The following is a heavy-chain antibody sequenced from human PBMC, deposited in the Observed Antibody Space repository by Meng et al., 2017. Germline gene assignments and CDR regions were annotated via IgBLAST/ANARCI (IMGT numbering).Heavy chain of an antibody. D-gene: IGHD2-21*01. J-gene: IGHJ4*02. Sequence: QVKVVGFGGGLVEPGGALRLSGASSGFNFSDYSMSWIRQAPGKGLEWVSYISSSGSTIYYADSVKGRFTISRDNAKNSLYLQMNSLRAEDTAVYYCARDLGIPPDYFDYWGQGTLVTVSS. V-gene: IGHV3-11*01. CDR3: ARDLGIPPDYFDY. CDR2: ISSSGSTI. CDR1: GFNFSDYS.